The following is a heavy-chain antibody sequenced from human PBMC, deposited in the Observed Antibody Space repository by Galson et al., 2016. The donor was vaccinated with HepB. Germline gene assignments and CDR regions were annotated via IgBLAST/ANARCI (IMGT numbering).Heavy chain of an antibody. J-gene: IGHJ4*02. CDR1: GFTFSSYS. V-gene: IGHV3-48*04. CDR3: ARALGYCSGGRC. CDR2: ISSSSSTI. Sequence: SLRLSCAASGFTFSSYSMNRVRQAPGKGLEWVSYISSSSSTIYYADSVKGRFTISRDNANNSLHLQMNSLRVEDTAVYFCARALGYCSGGRCWGQGISVTVSS. D-gene: IGHD2-15*01.